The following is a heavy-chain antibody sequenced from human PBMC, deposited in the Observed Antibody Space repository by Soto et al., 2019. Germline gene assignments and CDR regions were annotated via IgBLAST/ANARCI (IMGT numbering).Heavy chain of an antibody. Sequence: PSETLSLTCTVSGGSISSSSYYWGWIRQPPGKGLEWIGSIYYSGSTYYNPSLKSRVTISVDTSKNQFSLKLSSVTAADTAVYYCARQELWFGELLHDNRFEPWGRGTRVTVPS. D-gene: IGHD3-10*01. CDR3: ARQELWFGELLHDNRFEP. CDR1: GGSISSSSYY. J-gene: IGHJ5*02. CDR2: IYYSGST. V-gene: IGHV4-39*01.